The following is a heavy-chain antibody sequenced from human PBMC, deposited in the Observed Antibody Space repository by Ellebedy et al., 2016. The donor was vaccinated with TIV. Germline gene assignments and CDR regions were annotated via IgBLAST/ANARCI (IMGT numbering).Heavy chain of an antibody. CDR3: ARGEDILYFDS. Sequence: MPGGSLRLSCTVSGASISSSGYFCAWIRQPPGEGLAWIGSVHYSGGTYYNPALKSRLTISEDMSKNHFSLSLSSVTAADTAIYYCARGEDILYFDSWGQGTLVTVSS. CDR2: VHYSGGT. CDR1: GASISSSGYF. J-gene: IGHJ4*02. D-gene: IGHD3-9*01. V-gene: IGHV4-39*07.